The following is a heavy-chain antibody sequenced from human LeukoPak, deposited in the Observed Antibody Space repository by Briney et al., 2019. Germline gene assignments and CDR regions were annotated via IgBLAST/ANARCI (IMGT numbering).Heavy chain of an antibody. CDR1: GFTFSNHG. CDR2: VNRDGSET. V-gene: IGHV3-7*03. CDR3: ARNNGMDV. Sequence: GGSLRLSCAPSGFTFSNHGMHWVRQAPGRGPEWVANVNRDGSETYYLDSVKGRFTISKDNAKNSLYLQMNSLRAEDTALYHCARNNGMDVWGQGTTVIVSS. J-gene: IGHJ6*02.